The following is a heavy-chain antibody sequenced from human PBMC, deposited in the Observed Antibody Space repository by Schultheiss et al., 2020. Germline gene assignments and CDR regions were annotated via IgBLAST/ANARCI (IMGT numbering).Heavy chain of an antibody. J-gene: IGHJ4*02. V-gene: IGHV3-74*01. D-gene: IGHD1-14*01. CDR2: INNDGSDT. Sequence: GESLKISCAASGFTFSSYWMQWVRQAPGQGLVWVSRINNDGSDTSYADSVKGRFTISRDNAKNTLYLQMNSLRAEDTAVYYCAKVSGLWEPYYFDYWGQGTLVTVSS. CDR3: AKVSGLWEPYYFDY. CDR1: GFTFSSYW.